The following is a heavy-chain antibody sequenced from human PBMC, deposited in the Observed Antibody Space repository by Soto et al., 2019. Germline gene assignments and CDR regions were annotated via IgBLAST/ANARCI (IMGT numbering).Heavy chain of an antibody. CDR1: GFSFSSYG. CDR2: ISYDGSNK. CDR3: AISPDKAMVTWPDY. Sequence: GWSLRLSCAASGFSFSSYGMHWVRQAPGKGLEWVAVISYDGSNKYYADSVKGRFTISRDNYKNTLYLQMYSLRAQDTAVYYCAISPDKAMVTWPDYCGQRSLVPVSS. J-gene: IGHJ4*02. V-gene: IGHV3-30*03. D-gene: IGHD5-18*01.